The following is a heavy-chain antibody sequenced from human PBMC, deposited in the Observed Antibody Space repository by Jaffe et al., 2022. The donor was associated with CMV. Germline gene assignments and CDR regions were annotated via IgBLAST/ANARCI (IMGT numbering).Heavy chain of an antibody. CDR3: ARTKYQLLYYFDY. J-gene: IGHJ4*02. CDR2: IYYSGST. Sequence: QVQLQESGPGLVKPSETLSLTCTVSGGSISSYYWSWIRQPPGKGLEWIGYIYYSGSTNYNPSLKSRVTISVDTSKNQFSLKLSSVTAADTAVYYCARTKYQLLYYFDYWGQGTLVTVSS. D-gene: IGHD2-2*01. CDR1: GGSISSYY. V-gene: IGHV4-59*08.